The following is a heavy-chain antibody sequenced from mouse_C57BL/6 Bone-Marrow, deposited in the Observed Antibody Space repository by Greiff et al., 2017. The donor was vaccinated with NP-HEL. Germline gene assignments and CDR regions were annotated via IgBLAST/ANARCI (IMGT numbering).Heavy chain of an antibody. Sequence: QVQLKESGPGLVQPSQSLSITCTVSGFSLTSYGVHWVRQSPGKGLEWLGVIWSGGSTDYNAAFISRLSISKDNSKSQVFFKMNSLQADDTAIYYCARSYYGSSYRFAYWGQGTLVTVSA. J-gene: IGHJ3*01. D-gene: IGHD1-1*01. CDR3: ARSYYGSSYRFAY. V-gene: IGHV2-2*01. CDR1: GFSLTSYG. CDR2: IWSGGST.